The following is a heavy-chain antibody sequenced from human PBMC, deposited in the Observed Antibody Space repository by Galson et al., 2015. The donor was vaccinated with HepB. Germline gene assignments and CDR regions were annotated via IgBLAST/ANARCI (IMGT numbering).Heavy chain of an antibody. CDR3: AKREAVTGAIDY. D-gene: IGHD6-19*01. CDR2: ISGSGGSGST. J-gene: IGHJ4*02. Sequence: SLRLSCAASGFTFSSYAMGWVRQAPGKGLEWVSVISGSGGSGSTYYADSVKGRFTISRDNSQNTLYLQMNSLRVEDTAVYYCAKREAVTGAIDYWGQGTLVTVSS. V-gene: IGHV3-23*01. CDR1: GFTFSSYA.